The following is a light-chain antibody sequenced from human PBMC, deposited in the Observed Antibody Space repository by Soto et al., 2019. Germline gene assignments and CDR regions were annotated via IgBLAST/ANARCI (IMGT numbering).Light chain of an antibody. V-gene: IGKV3-15*01. Sequence: EVVMTQSPATLSVSPGEGATLSCRASQGIGDTLAWYQHKPGQPPRLLIYDTSARATGVPARFSGSGFGTEFTLTISGLQPEDFAVYYCQQYNDWPPITFGQGTRLEIK. CDR2: DTS. CDR1: QGIGDT. CDR3: QQYNDWPPIT. J-gene: IGKJ5*01.